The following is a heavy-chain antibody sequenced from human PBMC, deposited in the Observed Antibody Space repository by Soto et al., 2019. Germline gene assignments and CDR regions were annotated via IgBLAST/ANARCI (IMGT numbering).Heavy chain of an antibody. CDR1: GFTFSDHY. V-gene: IGHV3-72*01. Sequence: GGSLRLSCAASGFTFSDHYMDWVRQAPGKGLEWVGRIRNKVNSYTTEYAASVKGRFIISRDDSKNLLFLQMNSLKTDDTALYYCSRSTSWARAGNWFDPWGQGTLVTVSS. D-gene: IGHD2-2*01. J-gene: IGHJ5*02. CDR2: IRNKVNSYTT. CDR3: SRSTSWARAGNWFDP.